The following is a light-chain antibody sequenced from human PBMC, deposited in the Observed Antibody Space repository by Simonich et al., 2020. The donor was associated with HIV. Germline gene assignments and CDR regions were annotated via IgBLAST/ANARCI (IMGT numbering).Light chain of an antibody. J-gene: IGKJ1*01. Sequence: DIQMTQSPSSLSASVGDRVTITCRTSQSISNYLNWYQQKPGNAPNLLIYAASSLQSGVPSRFSGSGSGKDFTLTISSLQPEDFATYYCLQDYNYPRTFGQGTKVEIK. CDR2: AAS. CDR1: QSISNY. CDR3: LQDYNYPRT. V-gene: IGKV1-39*01.